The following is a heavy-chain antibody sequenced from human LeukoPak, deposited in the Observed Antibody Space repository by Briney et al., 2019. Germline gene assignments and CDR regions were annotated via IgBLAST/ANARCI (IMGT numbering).Heavy chain of an antibody. CDR1: GGSISSGSYY. Sequence: SETLSLTCTVSGGSISSGSYYWSWIRQPAGKGLEWIGRIYTSGSTNYNPSLKSRVTISVDTSKNQFSLKLGSVTAADTAVYYCARGIAGLVDYWGQGTLVTVSS. CDR3: ARGIAGLVDY. D-gene: IGHD2-21*01. V-gene: IGHV4-61*02. CDR2: IYTSGST. J-gene: IGHJ4*02.